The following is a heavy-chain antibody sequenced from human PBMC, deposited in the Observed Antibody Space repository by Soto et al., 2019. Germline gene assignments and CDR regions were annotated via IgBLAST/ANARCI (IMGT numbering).Heavy chain of an antibody. Sequence: PSETLSLTCTVSGGSISSYYWSWIRQPPGKGLEWIGYIYYSGSTNYNPSLKSRVTISVDTSENQFSLKLSSVTAADTAVYYCARGDTAGEYYYYGMDVWGQGATVTVSS. V-gene: IGHV4-59*01. CDR3: ARGDTAGEYYYYGMDV. CDR1: GGSISSYY. CDR2: IYYSGST. D-gene: IGHD5-18*01. J-gene: IGHJ6*02.